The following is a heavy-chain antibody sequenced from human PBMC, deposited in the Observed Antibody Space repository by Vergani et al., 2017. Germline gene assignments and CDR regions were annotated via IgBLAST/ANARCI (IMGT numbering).Heavy chain of an antibody. CDR3: TTAWGMYYLHGEYFQY. D-gene: IGHD3-10*01. Sequence: EVQLLESGGGLVQPGGSRRLSCAGAGFTFDTYTMAYVRQAPGKGLEWVATISSGGGDIFYADSVKGRFTISRDNSKNTLFLQMNSLKDEDTAVYYCTTAWGMYYLHGEYFQYWGRGNLVSGS. J-gene: IGHJ1*01. CDR1: GFTFDTYT. CDR2: ISSGGGDI. V-gene: IGHV3-23*01.